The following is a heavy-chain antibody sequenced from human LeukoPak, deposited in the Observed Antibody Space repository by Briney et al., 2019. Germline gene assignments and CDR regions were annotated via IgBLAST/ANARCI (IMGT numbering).Heavy chain of an antibody. V-gene: IGHV3-33*01. CDR3: ARGSYYDILTGYVDY. J-gene: IGHJ4*02. D-gene: IGHD3-9*01. CDR2: IWYDGSNK. Sequence: GRSLRLSCAASGFTFSSYGMHWVRQAPGKGLEWVAVIWYDGSNKYCADSVKGRFTISRDNSKNTLYLQMNSLRAEDTAVYYCARGSYYDILTGYVDYWGQGTLVTVSS. CDR1: GFTFSSYG.